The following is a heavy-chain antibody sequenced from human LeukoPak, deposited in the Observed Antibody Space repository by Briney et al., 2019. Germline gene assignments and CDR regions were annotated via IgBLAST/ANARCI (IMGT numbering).Heavy chain of an antibody. CDR1: GYSFTSYW. CDR2: IYPGDSDT. Sequence: GESLQISCKGSGYSFTSYWIGWVRQMPGKGLEWMGIIYPGDSDTRYSPSFQGQVTISADKSISTAYLQWSSLKASDAAMYYCARRGGWGGPSGHYAFDIWGQGTMVTVSS. J-gene: IGHJ3*02. D-gene: IGHD5-12*01. V-gene: IGHV5-51*01. CDR3: ARRGGWGGPSGHYAFDI.